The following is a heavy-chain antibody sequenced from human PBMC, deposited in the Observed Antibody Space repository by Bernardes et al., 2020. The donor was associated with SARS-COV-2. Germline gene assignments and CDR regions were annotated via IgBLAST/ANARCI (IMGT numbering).Heavy chain of an antibody. Sequence: ASVQVSCKASGYTFTGSYMHWVRQAPGQGLEWIGWLNPNSGGTNYAQKFQGRVTMTRDTSISTAYMELSRLRSDDTAVYYCARVTTVYYGMDVWGQGTTVTVSS. J-gene: IGHJ6*02. D-gene: IGHD1-1*01. CDR1: GYTFTGSY. V-gene: IGHV1-2*02. CDR3: ARVTTVYYGMDV. CDR2: LNPNSGGT.